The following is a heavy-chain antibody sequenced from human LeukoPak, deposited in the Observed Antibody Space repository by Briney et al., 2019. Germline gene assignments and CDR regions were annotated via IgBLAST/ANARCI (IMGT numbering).Heavy chain of an antibody. D-gene: IGHD1-1*01. J-gene: IGHJ4*02. V-gene: IGHV4-4*02. CDR3: ARVNINNWHSCDY. CDR2: IYHSGSP. CDR1: GGSISSNNW. Sequence: PSETLSLTCAVSGGSISSNNWWGWVRQPPEKGLEWIGEIYHSGSPNYNPSLKSRVTISVDKSRNHFSLNLSSVTAADTAVYYCARVNINNWHSCDYWGQGTLVTVSS.